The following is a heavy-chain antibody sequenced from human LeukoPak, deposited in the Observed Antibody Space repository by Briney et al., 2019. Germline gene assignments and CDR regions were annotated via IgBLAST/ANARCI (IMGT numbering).Heavy chain of an antibody. CDR3: ARRGEITSYYYYGMDV. J-gene: IGHJ6*02. CDR1: GYRFTSYW. D-gene: IGHD3-10*01. Sequence: GESLKISCKGSGYRFTSYWIGWVRQMPGKGLEWMGIIYPGDSDTRYSPSFQGQVTISADKSISTAYLQWSSLKASDTAMYYCARRGEITSYYYYGMDVWGQGTTVTVSS. CDR2: IYPGDSDT. V-gene: IGHV5-51*01.